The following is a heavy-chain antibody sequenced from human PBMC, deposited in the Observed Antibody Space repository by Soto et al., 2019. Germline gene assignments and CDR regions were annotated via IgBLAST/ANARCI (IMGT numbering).Heavy chain of an antibody. J-gene: IGHJ3*02. V-gene: IGHV3-30*03. Sequence: QVQLVESGGGVVQPGRSLRLSCAASGFPFTSYGMYWVRQVPGKGLEWVAVISFDGSTENYAYSVKGRFTISRDISKNTLYLQMNGLRTEDSAVYYCAIPRHDSSGYFPNDAFDMWGQGTMVTVSS. D-gene: IGHD3-22*01. CDR3: AIPRHDSSGYFPNDAFDM. CDR1: GFPFTSYG. CDR2: ISFDGSTE.